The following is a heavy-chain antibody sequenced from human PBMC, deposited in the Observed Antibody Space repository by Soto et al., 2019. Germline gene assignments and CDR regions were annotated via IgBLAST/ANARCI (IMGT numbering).Heavy chain of an antibody. J-gene: IGHJ4*02. Sequence: QVQLVQSGAEVKKPGSSVKVSCKASGGTFSSYTISWVRQAPGQGLEWMGRIIPILGIANYAQKFQGRVTITADKSTSTAYMELSSLRSEDTAVYYCARGYGSGSYFYSFDYWGQGTLVTVSS. CDR3: ARGYGSGSYFYSFDY. D-gene: IGHD3-10*01. V-gene: IGHV1-69*02. CDR1: GGTFSSYT. CDR2: IIPILGIA.